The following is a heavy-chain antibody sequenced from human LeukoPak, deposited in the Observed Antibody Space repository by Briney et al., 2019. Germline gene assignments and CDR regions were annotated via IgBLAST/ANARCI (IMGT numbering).Heavy chain of an antibody. CDR3: ARSLTTGIDWFDP. Sequence: PSETLCLTCTVSGDSISNYYWSWIRQPPGKGLEWIGCVYYSGSSNYDPSLKSRVTISLDTPKNQFSLRLNSVTAADTAVYYCARSLTTGIDWFDPWGQGTLVTVSS. CDR2: VYYSGSS. J-gene: IGHJ5*02. D-gene: IGHD4/OR15-4a*01. CDR1: GDSISNYY. V-gene: IGHV4-59*08.